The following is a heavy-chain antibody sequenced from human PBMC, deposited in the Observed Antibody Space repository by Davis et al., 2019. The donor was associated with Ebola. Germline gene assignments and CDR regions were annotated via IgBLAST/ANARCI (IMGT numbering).Heavy chain of an antibody. CDR2: ITPIFGIA. V-gene: IGHV1-69*13. J-gene: IGHJ4*02. CDR3: ARESGEHTSMAKPFDY. CDR1: GGTFSNYA. Sequence: SVQVSCKASGGTFSNYAISWVRQAPGQGLEWMGGITPIFGIANYAQKFQGRVTITADESTSTAYMELTTLRSEDTAVYYCARESGEHTSMAKPFDYWGQGTLVTVSS. D-gene: IGHD5-18*01.